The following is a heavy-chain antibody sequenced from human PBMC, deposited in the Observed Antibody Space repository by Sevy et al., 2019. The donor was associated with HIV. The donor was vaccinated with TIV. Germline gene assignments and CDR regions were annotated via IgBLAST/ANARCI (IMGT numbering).Heavy chain of an antibody. CDR2: INTSGST. CDR3: ARSNWVTATNGFSKSYYFDY. J-gene: IGHJ4*02. CDR1: GDSFSSYF. V-gene: IGHV4-4*07. D-gene: IGHD7-27*01. Sequence: SETLSLTCTVSGDSFSSYFWAWIRQPAGKGLEWIGRINTSGSTNYNPSLKSRVTMSVDTSMSQFSLKVTSLTAADTAISFCARSNWVTATNGFSKSYYFDYWGQGSLVTVSS.